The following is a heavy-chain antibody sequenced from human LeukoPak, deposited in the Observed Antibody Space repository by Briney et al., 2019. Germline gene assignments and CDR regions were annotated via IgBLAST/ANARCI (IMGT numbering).Heavy chain of an antibody. CDR1: GSTFSSYG. V-gene: IGHV3-33*01. CDR3: ARDEDSGGHTLDY. Sequence: GGSLRLSCAASGSTFSSYGMHWVRQAPGKGLEWVALIWYDGGNKYYADSVKGRFTISRDNSKNTLYLQVNSLRAEDTAVYYCARDEDSGGHTLDYWGQGTLVTVSS. J-gene: IGHJ4*02. D-gene: IGHD2-15*01. CDR2: IWYDGGNK.